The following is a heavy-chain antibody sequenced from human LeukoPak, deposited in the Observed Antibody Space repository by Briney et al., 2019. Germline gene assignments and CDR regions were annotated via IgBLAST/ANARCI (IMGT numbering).Heavy chain of an antibody. CDR1: GFTFSSYA. J-gene: IGHJ4*02. V-gene: IGHV3-23*01. CDR2: ISDSGGST. D-gene: IGHD5-18*01. CDR3: AKGYSYGFNSYFDY. Sequence: GGPLRLSCAASGFTFSSYAMSWVRQAPGKGLEWVSGISDSGGSTYYADSVKGRFTISRDNSKNTLYLQMNSLRAEDTAVYYCAKGYSYGFNSYFDYWGQGTLVTVSS.